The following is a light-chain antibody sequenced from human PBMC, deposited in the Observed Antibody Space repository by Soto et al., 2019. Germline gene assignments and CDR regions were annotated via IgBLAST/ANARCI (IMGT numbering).Light chain of an antibody. CDR1: QSVASRN. CDR3: QQRDNWPWT. J-gene: IGKJ1*01. Sequence: IVLTQSPGTLSLSPWERATLSCTASQSVASRNLAWYQQKRGQAPRLLIYGASSRATGIPARFSGSGSGTDFTLTISSLEPEDFAVYYCQQRDNWPWTFGQGTKVDIK. CDR2: GAS. V-gene: IGKV3D-20*02.